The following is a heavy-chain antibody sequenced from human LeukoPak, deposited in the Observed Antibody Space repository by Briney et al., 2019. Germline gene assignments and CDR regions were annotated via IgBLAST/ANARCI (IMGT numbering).Heavy chain of an antibody. CDR1: GGSISSYY. D-gene: IGHD6-6*01. J-gene: IGHJ5*02. CDR2: IYYSGST. V-gene: IGHV4-59*01. Sequence: SETLSLTCTVSGGSISSYYWSWIRQPPGKGLEWIGYIYYSGSTNYNPSLKSRVTISVDTSKNQFSLKLSSVTAADTAVYYCARGTAGYSSSSARFDPWGQGTLVTVSS. CDR3: ARGTAGYSSSSARFDP.